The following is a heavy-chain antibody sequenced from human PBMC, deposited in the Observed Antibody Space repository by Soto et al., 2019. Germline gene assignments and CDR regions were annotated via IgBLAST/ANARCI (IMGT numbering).Heavy chain of an antibody. CDR1: GFSLSPSGVG. Sequence: SGPTLVQPTQTLTLTCTFSGFSLSPSGVGVGWIRQPSGKALEWLALIFWDDDKGYSPSLKSRLTITKDTSKNPVVLKMTNMDPVDTATYYCAHRYNWNEFDYWGQGTLVTVSS. J-gene: IGHJ4*02. CDR3: AHRYNWNEFDY. D-gene: IGHD1-1*01. CDR2: IFWDDDK. V-gene: IGHV2-5*02.